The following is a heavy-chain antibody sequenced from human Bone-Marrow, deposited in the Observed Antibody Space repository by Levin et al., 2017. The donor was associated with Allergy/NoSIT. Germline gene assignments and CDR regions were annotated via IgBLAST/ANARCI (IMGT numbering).Heavy chain of an antibody. V-gene: IGHV4-31*03. CDR2: IYYSGRP. CDR1: GGPISRGGDY. D-gene: IGHD5-12*01. CDR3: ARDLGGFGGYDTHYWYLDL. Sequence: SETLSLTCTVSGGPISRGGDYWNWIRQVPGKGLEWIGNIYYSGRPSYNPSLRGRATISVDTTKDQLLLQLTSLTAADTAVYYCARDLGGFGGYDTHYWYLDLWGRGILVTVSS. J-gene: IGHJ2*01.